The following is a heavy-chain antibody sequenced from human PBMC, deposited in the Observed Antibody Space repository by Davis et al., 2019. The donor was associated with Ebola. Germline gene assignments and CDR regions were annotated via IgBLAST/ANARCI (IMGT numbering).Heavy chain of an antibody. CDR1: GYTFTGYY. V-gene: IGHV1-2*02. CDR3: ASGVRGALYYYYYGMDV. Sequence: ASVKVSCKASGYTFTGYYMHWVRQAPEQGLEWMGWINPNSGGTNYAQKFQGRVTMTRDTSISTAYMELSRLRSDDTAVYYCASGVRGALYYYYYGMDVWGQGTTVTVSS. D-gene: IGHD3-10*01. CDR2: INPNSGGT. J-gene: IGHJ6*02.